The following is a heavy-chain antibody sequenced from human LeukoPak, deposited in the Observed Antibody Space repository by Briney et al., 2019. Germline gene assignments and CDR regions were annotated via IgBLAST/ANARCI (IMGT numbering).Heavy chain of an antibody. D-gene: IGHD1-26*01. CDR3: ARGRYSGTRRRPYNWFDP. Sequence: SETLSLTCTVSGYSISSGYYWGWIRQPPGKGLEWIGSIYHSGSTYYNPSLKSRVTLSVDTSKNQFSLKLSSVTAADTAVYYCARGRYSGTRRRPYNWFDPWGQGTLVTVSS. CDR1: GYSISSGYY. CDR2: IYHSGST. J-gene: IGHJ5*02. V-gene: IGHV4-38-2*02.